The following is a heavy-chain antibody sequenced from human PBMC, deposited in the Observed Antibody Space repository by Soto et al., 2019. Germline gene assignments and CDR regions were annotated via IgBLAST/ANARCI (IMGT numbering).Heavy chain of an antibody. Sequence: GGSLRLSCAASGFTFSSYGMHWVRQAPGKGLEWVAVISYDGSNKYYADSVKGRFTISRDNSKNTLYLQMNSLRAEDTAVYYCAKGGPCGGDCYFYYYGMDVWGQGTTVTVSS. D-gene: IGHD2-21*02. CDR3: AKGGPCGGDCYFYYYGMDV. V-gene: IGHV3-30*18. J-gene: IGHJ6*02. CDR2: ISYDGSNK. CDR1: GFTFSSYG.